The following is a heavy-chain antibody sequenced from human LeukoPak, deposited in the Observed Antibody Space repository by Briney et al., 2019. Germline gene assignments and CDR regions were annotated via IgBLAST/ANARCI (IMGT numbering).Heavy chain of an antibody. CDR1: GFTFSSYA. CDR2: ISGSGDST. J-gene: IGHJ4*02. Sequence: GGSLRLSCAASGFTFSSYAMSWVRQAPGKGLEWVSVISGSGDSTYYADSVKGRFTISRDNSKNTLYLQMNSLRAEDTAVYYCAKDHNVEMATINPFDYWGQGTLVTVSS. CDR3: AKDHNVEMATINPFDY. V-gene: IGHV3-23*01. D-gene: IGHD5-24*01.